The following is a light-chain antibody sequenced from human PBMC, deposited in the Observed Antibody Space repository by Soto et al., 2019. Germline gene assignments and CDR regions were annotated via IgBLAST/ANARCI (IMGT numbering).Light chain of an antibody. J-gene: IGKJ4*01. Sequence: EIVLTQSPGTLSLSPGERATLSCRASQSLSSNYLAWYQQKPGQAPRLLIFGASSRATGIPDRFSGSGSGTDFTLTISRLEPEDFAVYYCQQRSNWPPLTFGGGTKVEIK. CDR1: QSLSSNY. CDR2: GAS. CDR3: QQRSNWPPLT. V-gene: IGKV3D-20*02.